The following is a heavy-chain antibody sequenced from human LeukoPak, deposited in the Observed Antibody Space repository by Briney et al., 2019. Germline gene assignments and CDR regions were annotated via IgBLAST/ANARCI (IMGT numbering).Heavy chain of an antibody. CDR2: ISYDGSNK. D-gene: IGHD4/OR15-4a*01. Sequence: GGSLRLSCAASGFTFSSYAMHWVRQAPGKGLEWVAVISYDGSNKYYADSVKGRFTISRDNSKNTLFLQMNSLRAEDTAIYYCAKERDYGPADYWGQGTLVTVSS. V-gene: IGHV3-30-3*01. CDR1: GFTFSSYA. J-gene: IGHJ4*02. CDR3: AKERDYGPADY.